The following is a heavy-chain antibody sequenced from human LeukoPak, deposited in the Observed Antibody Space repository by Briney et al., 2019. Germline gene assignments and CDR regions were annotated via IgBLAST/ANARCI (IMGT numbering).Heavy chain of an antibody. V-gene: IGHV3-21*01. CDR3: AKDGHWTFDY. J-gene: IGHJ4*02. Sequence: PGGSLRLSCAASGFTFSTYNMNWVRQAPGKGLEWVSFISSSSTYIYYAESVKGRFTISRDDSKNTLFLKMDSLRPEDTAVYYCAKDGHWTFDYWGQGTLVTVSS. CDR2: ISSSSTYI. D-gene: IGHD1-1*01. CDR1: GFTFSTYN.